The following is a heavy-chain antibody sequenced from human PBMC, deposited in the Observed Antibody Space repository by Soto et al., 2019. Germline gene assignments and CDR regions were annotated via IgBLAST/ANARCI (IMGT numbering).Heavy chain of an antibody. CDR1: GYTFTSYG. Sequence: QVQLVQSGAEVKKPGASVKVSCKASGYTFTSYGISWVRQAPGQGLEWMGWISAYNGNTNYAQKRQGRVTMTADTSTSTAYMELRSLRSDDTAVYYCARDRVCSSTSCYEAWFDPWGQGTLVTVSS. CDR2: ISAYNGNT. CDR3: ARDRVCSSTSCYEAWFDP. J-gene: IGHJ5*02. D-gene: IGHD2-2*01. V-gene: IGHV1-18*01.